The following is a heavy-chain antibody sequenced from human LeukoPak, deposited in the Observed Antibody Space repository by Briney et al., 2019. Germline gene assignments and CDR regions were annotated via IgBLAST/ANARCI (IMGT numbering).Heavy chain of an antibody. CDR1: GYTFTGYY. CDR2: INPNSGGT. J-gene: IGHJ4*02. CDR3: ARCDWLMEGGYDY. Sequence: GASVKVSCKASGYTFTGYYMHWVRQAPGQGLEWMGWINPNSGGTNYAQKFQGRVTMTRDTSISTAYMELSRLRSDDTAVYYCARCDWLMEGGYDYWGQGTLVTVSS. V-gene: IGHV1-2*02. D-gene: IGHD3-16*01.